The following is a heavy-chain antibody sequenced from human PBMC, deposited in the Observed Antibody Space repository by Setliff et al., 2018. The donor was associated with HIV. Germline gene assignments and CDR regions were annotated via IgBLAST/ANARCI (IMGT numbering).Heavy chain of an antibody. CDR2: MNPKSGNT. CDR1: GYNFTSHD. V-gene: IGHV1-8*01. D-gene: IGHD2-2*01. CDR3: ARGYCSSTSCYGIYYFDN. Sequence: ASVKVSCKASGYNFTSHDINWVRQAPGQGLKWMGWMNPKSGNTGYARKFQGRVTMTRKTSISTAYMELRSLRSDDTAVYYCARGYCSSTSCYGIYYFDNWGQGTPVTV. J-gene: IGHJ4*02.